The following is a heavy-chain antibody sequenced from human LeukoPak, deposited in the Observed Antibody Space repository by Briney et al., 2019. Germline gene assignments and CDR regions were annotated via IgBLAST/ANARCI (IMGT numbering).Heavy chain of an antibody. CDR2: INPNSGGT. CDR3: AREVGIAARTYYYYGMDV. CDR1: GYTFTGYY. D-gene: IGHD6-6*01. V-gene: IGHV1-2*02. Sequence: ASVKVSCKASGYTFTGYYMHWVRQAPGQGLEWMGWINPNSGGTNYAQKFQGRVTMTRDTSISTAYMELSSLRSEDTAVYYCAREVGIAARTYYYYGMDVWGQGTTVTVSS. J-gene: IGHJ6*02.